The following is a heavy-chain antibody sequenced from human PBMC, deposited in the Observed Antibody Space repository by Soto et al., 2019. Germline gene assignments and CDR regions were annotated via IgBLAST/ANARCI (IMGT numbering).Heavy chain of an antibody. J-gene: IGHJ6*02. CDR3: ARASYSSALDYYGMDV. CDR2: IYYSGST. V-gene: IGHV4-61*01. CDR1: GGSVSSGSYY. Sequence: PETLSLTCTVSGGSVSSGSYYWSWIRQPPGKGLEWIGYIYYSGSTNYNPSLKSRVTISVDTSKNQFSLKLSSVTAADTAVYYCARASYSSALDYYGMDVWGQGTTVTVSS. D-gene: IGHD6-19*01.